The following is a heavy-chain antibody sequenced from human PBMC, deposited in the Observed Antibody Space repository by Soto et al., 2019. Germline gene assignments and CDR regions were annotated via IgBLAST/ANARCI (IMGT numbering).Heavy chain of an antibody. CDR3: AKNGQPPYYYYGLDV. V-gene: IGHV1-18*01. J-gene: IGHJ6*02. D-gene: IGHD2-8*01. CDR2: ISGYNGDT. CDR1: GYTFTSYG. Sequence: GASVKVCCKPSGYTFTSYGITWVRQAPGQGLEWMGWISGYNGDTNYAQKFQDRVSMTIDTSTGTAYMELRSLTSDDTAIYYCAKNGQPPYYYYGLDVWGQGTKVTVSS.